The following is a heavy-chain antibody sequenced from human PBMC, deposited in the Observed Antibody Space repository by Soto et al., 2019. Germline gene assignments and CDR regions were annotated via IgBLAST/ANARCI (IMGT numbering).Heavy chain of an antibody. CDR3: ARPSEYRYYYYGIGV. D-gene: IGHD6-6*01. CDR2: IYYSGST. Sequence: QLQLQESGPGLVKPSETLSLTCTVSGGSISSSSYYWGWIRQPAGKGLEWIGSIYYSGSTYYNPSLQDRVTISVDRSKHQFALNLSAVPAADTAVYYCARPSEYRYYYYGIGVWGQGTTGTVSS. V-gene: IGHV4-39*01. CDR1: GGSISSSSYY. J-gene: IGHJ6*02.